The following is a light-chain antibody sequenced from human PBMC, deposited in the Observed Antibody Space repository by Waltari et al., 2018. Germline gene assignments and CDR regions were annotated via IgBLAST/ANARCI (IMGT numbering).Light chain of an antibody. V-gene: IGLV4-69*01. J-gene: IGLJ3*02. Sequence: QLVLTQSPSASASLGASVKLTCTLSSGHSTNVIAWLQKRPEKGPRFVMKVNRDGSHSKGDEIPYRFSGSSSGAERYLTISSLQSEDEADYYCQTGGHGTWVFGGGTKLTVL. CDR1: SGHSTNV. CDR2: VNRDGSH. CDR3: QTGGHGTWV.